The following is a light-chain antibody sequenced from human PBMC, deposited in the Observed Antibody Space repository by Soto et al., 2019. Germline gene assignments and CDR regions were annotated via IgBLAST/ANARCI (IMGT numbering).Light chain of an antibody. J-gene: IGLJ2*01. CDR3: SSYTSSSTLV. CDR1: SSDVGGYNY. V-gene: IGLV2-14*01. Sequence: QSVLAQPASVSGSLGQSITMSCTGTSSDVGGYNYVSWYQQHPGKAPKLMIYEVSNRPSGVSNRFSGSKSGNTASLTISGLQAEDEADYYCSSYTSSSTLVFGGGTKLTVL. CDR2: EVS.